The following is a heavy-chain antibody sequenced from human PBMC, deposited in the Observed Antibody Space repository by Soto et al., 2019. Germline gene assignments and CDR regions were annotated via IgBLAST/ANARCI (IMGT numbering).Heavy chain of an antibody. CDR2: VFYTGST. CDR1: GGSISSYH. D-gene: IGHD1-26*01. V-gene: IGHV4-59*01. CDR3: ARSYSGTFYGYDT. J-gene: IGHJ5*02. Sequence: PAETLSLTCTVSGGSISSYHWSWVRQSPGKGLEWVGYVFYTGSTKYNPALKRPVPISVDTSKNQFSLKLSSVSAADTGLFYCARSYSGTFYGYDTWGQGILVT.